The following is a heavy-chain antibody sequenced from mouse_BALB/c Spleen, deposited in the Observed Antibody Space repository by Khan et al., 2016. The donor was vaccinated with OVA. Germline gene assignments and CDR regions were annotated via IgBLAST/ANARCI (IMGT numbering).Heavy chain of an antibody. CDR2: IWGGGGT. D-gene: IGHD2-12*01. CDR1: GFSLSRYN. Sequence: VELKESGPGLVAPSQSLSITCTVSGFSLSRYNIHWVRQPPGKGLEWLGMIWGGGGTDYNSTLKSRLIIRKDNSKSQVLLKMNSLQTDDTSMYYWARTYYSYYGYYAMDYWGQGTSVTVSS. V-gene: IGHV2-6-4*01. CDR3: ARTYYSYYGYYAMDY. J-gene: IGHJ4*01.